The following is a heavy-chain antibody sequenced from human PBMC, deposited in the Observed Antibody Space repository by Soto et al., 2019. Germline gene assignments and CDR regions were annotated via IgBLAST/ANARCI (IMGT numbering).Heavy chain of an antibody. CDR2: IRSKAYGGTT. CDR3: TRTVTNYYYYYYMDV. D-gene: IGHD4-17*01. CDR1: GFTFGDYA. J-gene: IGHJ6*03. V-gene: IGHV3-49*03. Sequence: EVQLVESGGGLVQPGRSLRLSCTASGFTFGDYAMSWFRQAPGKGLEWVGFIRSKAYGGTTEYAASVKGRFTISRDDSKSIAYLQMNSLKTEDTAVYYCTRTVTNYYYYYYMDVWGKGTTVTVSS.